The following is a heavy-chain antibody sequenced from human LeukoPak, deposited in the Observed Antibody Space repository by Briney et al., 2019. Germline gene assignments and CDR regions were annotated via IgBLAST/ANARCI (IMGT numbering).Heavy chain of an antibody. J-gene: IGHJ4*02. D-gene: IGHD1-1*01. CDR3: ARRATGTTGRFDS. CDR1: GYSITNYW. Sequence: PGGSLRLSCKGSGYSITNYWISWVRQMPGKGLEWMGRIDPSDSYTNYSPSFQGHVTISADKSISTAYLQWSSLKASDTAMYYCARRATGTTGRFDSWGQGTLVTVSS. CDR2: IDPSDSYT. V-gene: IGHV5-10-1*01.